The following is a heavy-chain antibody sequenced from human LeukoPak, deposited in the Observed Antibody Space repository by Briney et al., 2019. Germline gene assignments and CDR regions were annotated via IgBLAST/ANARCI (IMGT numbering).Heavy chain of an antibody. D-gene: IGHD3-22*01. CDR3: ATFSIYGSSGYYPARDWFDP. CDR1: GYTLTELS. V-gene: IGHV1-24*01. Sequence: GASVKVSCKVSGYTLTELSMHWVRQAPGKGLEWMGGFDPEDGETIYAQKFQGRVTMTEDTSTDTAYMELSSLRSEDTAVYYCATFSIYGSSGYYPARDWFDPWGQGTLVTVSS. J-gene: IGHJ5*02. CDR2: FDPEDGET.